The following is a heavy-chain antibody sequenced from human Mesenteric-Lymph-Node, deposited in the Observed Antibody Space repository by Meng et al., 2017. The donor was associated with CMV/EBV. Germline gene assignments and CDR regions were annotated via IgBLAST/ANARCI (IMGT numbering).Heavy chain of an antibody. CDR2: ISVTGSTV. J-gene: IGHJ6*02. Sequence: GGSLRLSCAVSGFTFGDFYMTWIRQAPGTGLEWISYISVTGSTVYYADSVKSRFTITRDNAKNSLYLQMNSLRAEDTALYYCVKDIVGSKSWGYYYGMDVWGQGTTVTVSS. CDR3: VKDIVGSKSWGYYYGMDV. V-gene: IGHV3-11*01. CDR1: GFTFGDFY. D-gene: IGHD2-15*01.